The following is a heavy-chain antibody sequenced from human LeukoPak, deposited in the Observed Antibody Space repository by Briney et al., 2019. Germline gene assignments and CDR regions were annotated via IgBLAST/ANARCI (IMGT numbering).Heavy chain of an antibody. V-gene: IGHV3-66*01. CDR3: ARDPQLAWYFDL. CDR1: GFTFSSNY. Sequence: PGGSLRLSCAASGFTFSSNYMSWVRQAPGKGLEWVSIIYSGGSTYYADSVKGRFTISRDNSKNTLYLQMNSLRAGDTAVYYCARDPQLAWYFDLWGRGTLVTVSS. D-gene: IGHD6-13*01. J-gene: IGHJ2*01. CDR2: IYSGGST.